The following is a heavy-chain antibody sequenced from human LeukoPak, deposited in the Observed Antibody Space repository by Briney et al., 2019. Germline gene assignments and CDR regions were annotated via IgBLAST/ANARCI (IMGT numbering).Heavy chain of an antibody. CDR1: GFTFDDYA. D-gene: IGHD6-19*01. V-gene: IGHV3-49*04. CDR2: FRSKPYGGTT. J-gene: IGHJ4*02. Sequence: GGSLRLSCTTSGFTFDDYAMSWVRQAPGKGLEWVAFFRSKPYGGTTEYTASVKGRFTISRDDSKSIAYLQMNSLKTEDTAVYYCTRSGSSGWYPGFDYWGQGTLVTVSS. CDR3: TRSGSSGWYPGFDY.